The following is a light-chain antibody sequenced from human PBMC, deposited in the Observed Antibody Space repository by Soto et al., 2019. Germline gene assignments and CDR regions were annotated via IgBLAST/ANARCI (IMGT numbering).Light chain of an antibody. Sequence: EIVLTQSPATLSVSPGERATLSCRASQSVSSNLAWYQQKPGQAPRLLIYGASTRATGIPARFSGSGSGTEFTLTISGLQSEDFAVYYCQHYNNWPPRGTFGHGTKVESK. CDR2: GAS. CDR1: QSVSSN. CDR3: QHYNNWPPRGT. V-gene: IGKV3-15*01. J-gene: IGKJ1*01.